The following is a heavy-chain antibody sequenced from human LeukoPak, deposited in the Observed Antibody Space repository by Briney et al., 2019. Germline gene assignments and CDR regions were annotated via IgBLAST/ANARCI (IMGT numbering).Heavy chain of an antibody. Sequence: SETLSLTCTVSGGSISSYYWSWIRQPPGKGLEWIGYIYYSGSTNYNPSLKSRVTISVDTSKNQFSLKLSSVTAADTAVYYCARVTISTTRGVIWFDPWGQGTLVTVSS. D-gene: IGHD3-9*01. J-gene: IGHJ5*02. CDR2: IYYSGST. V-gene: IGHV4-59*12. CDR1: GGSISSYY. CDR3: ARVTISTTRGVIWFDP.